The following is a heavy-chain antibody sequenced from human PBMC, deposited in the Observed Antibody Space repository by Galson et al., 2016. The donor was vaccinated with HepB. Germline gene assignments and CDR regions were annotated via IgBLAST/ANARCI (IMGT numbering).Heavy chain of an antibody. J-gene: IGHJ4*02. Sequence: SLRLSCATFDFTFSGYGMHWVRQAPGKGLEWVALIWFDGSKQYYSDSVKGRFTISRDNSRNTLYLQMNSLRAEDTAVYYCARALFGDYYDSSGHWGQGTLVTVSS. CDR3: ARALFGDYYDSSGH. CDR1: DFTFSGYG. V-gene: IGHV3-33*08. CDR2: IWFDGSKQ. D-gene: IGHD3-22*01.